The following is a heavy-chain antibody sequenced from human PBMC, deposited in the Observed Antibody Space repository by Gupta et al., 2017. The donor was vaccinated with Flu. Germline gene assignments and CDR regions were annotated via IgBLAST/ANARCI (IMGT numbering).Heavy chain of an antibody. Sequence: FSNYPTTWVRQAPGQGLEWTGRIIPICGTANYAQKFQGRVTITADKSTSTAYMELSSLRSEDTAVYYCARDPKTPASQGDYYGMGVWGQGTTVTVSS. CDR1: FSNYP. V-gene: IGHV1-69*06. J-gene: IGHJ6*02. CDR3: ARDPKTPASQGDYYGMGV. CDR2: IIPICGTA. D-gene: IGHD2-15*01.